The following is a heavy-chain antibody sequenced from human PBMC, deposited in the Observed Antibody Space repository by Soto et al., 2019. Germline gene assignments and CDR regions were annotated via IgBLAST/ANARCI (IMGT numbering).Heavy chain of an antibody. V-gene: IGHV3-74*03. Sequence: GGSLRLSCAASGFTLSAYWMHWVRQAPGRGMEWVSRVRSDGFGTACADPVKGRFHIYRDNARNTLFLQMNGLRAEDTAVYYCARDWGGPDYWGRGTLVTVSS. D-gene: IGHD3-16*01. J-gene: IGHJ4*02. CDR3: ARDWGGPDY. CDR1: GFTLSAYW. CDR2: VRSDGFGT.